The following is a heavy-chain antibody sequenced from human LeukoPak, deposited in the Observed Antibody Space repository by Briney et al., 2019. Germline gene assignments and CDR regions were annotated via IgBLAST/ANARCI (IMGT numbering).Heavy chain of an antibody. CDR3: ARGFYDGGSCFYFDY. CDR1: GASISSSC. V-gene: IGHV4-4*07. Sequence: SETLSLTCTVSGASISSSCWSWIRQPAGRGLEWIGRIYIRGSSSYNPSLKSRLTLSAATSKNKFSLKLTSVTAADTAVYYCARGFYDGGSCFYFDYWGQAIIATVPS. J-gene: IGHJ4*02. D-gene: IGHD2-15*01. CDR2: IYIRGSS.